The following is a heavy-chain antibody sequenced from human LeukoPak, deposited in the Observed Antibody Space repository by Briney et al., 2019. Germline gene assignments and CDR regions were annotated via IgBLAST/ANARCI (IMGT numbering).Heavy chain of an antibody. CDR2: IYYSGST. Sequence: SETLSLTCTVSGGSISSGGYYWSWIRQHPGKGLEWIGYIYYSGSTYYNPSLKSRVTISVDTSKNQFSLKLSSVTAADTAVYYCARDSPRGYGGNSYYYYGMDVWGQGTTVTVSS. V-gene: IGHV4-31*03. J-gene: IGHJ6*02. D-gene: IGHD4-23*01. CDR1: GGSISSGGYY. CDR3: ARDSPRGYGGNSYYYYGMDV.